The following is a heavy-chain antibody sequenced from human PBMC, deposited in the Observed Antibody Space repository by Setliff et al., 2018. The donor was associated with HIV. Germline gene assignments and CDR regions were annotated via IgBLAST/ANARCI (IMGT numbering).Heavy chain of an antibody. CDR2: VYHSGKT. Sequence: NPSETLSPTCTVSGQFISDGYYWGWIRQPPGKGLEWIGSVYHSGKTYYNPSLKSRVTMSADTSKNQISLMLRSMTAADTAVYYCAKHDFGEGSCFDPWGQGSLVTVSS. D-gene: IGHD3-16*01. CDR1: GQFISDGYY. CDR3: AKHDFGEGSCFDP. V-gene: IGHV4-38-2*02. J-gene: IGHJ5*02.